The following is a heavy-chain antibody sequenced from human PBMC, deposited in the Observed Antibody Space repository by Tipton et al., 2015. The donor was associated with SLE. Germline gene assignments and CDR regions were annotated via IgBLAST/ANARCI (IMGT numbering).Heavy chain of an antibody. CDR3: TREERSISSVDY. V-gene: IGHV3-23*01. J-gene: IGHJ4*02. D-gene: IGHD6-6*01. CDR1: GFTFSNYE. CDR2: ISGSGGST. Sequence: GSLRLSCAASGFTFSNYEMSWVRQAPGKGLEWVSAISGSGGSTYYADSVKGRFTISRDNSKNTLYLQMNSLRAEDTAVYYCTREERSISSVDYWGQGTLVTVSS.